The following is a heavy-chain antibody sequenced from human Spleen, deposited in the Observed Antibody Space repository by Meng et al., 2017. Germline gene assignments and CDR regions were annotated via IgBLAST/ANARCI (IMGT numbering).Heavy chain of an antibody. J-gene: IGHJ4*02. CDR3: ARADYDSSGYYDY. V-gene: IGHV1-18*01. CDR2: IGAYNGDT. Sequence: ASVKVSCKASGGTFSNYAISWVRQAPGQGLEWMGWIGAYNGDTNFAQKLQARVTMTTDTSTTTAYMELRSLRSDDTAVYYCARADYDSSGYYDYWGQGTLVTSPQ. D-gene: IGHD3-22*01. CDR1: GGTFSNYA.